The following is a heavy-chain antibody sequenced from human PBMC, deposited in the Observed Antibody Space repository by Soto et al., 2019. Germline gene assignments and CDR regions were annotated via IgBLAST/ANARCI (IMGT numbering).Heavy chain of an antibody. CDR1: GGSISSYY. CDR3: ARGRIAAAGRFDY. J-gene: IGHJ4*02. CDR2: IYYSGST. V-gene: IGHV4-59*12. Sequence: SDTLSLTCTVSGGSISSYYWSWIRQPPGKGLEWIGYIYYSGSTNYNPSLKSRVTISVDTSKNQFSLKLSSVTAADTAVYYCARGRIAAAGRFDYWGQGTLVTVSS. D-gene: IGHD6-13*01.